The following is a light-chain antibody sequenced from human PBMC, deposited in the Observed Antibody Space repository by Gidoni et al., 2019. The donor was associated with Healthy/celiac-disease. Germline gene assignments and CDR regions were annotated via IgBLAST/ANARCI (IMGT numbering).Light chain of an antibody. CDR1: QSVSSSY. Sequence: EIVLTPSPGTLSLSPGERATLSCRASQSVSSSYLAWYQQKPGQAPRLLIYGASSRATGIPDRFSGSGSGTDFTLTISRLEPEDFAVYYCQQYGSSPYTFXQXTKLXIK. V-gene: IGKV3-20*01. CDR2: GAS. J-gene: IGKJ2*01. CDR3: QQYGSSPYT.